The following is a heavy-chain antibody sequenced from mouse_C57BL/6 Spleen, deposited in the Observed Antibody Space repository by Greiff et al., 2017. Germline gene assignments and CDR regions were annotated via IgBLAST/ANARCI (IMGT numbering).Heavy chain of an antibody. V-gene: IGHV1-15*01. CDR2: IDPETGGT. Sequence: QVQLQQSGAELVRPGASVTLSCKASGYTFTDYEMHWVKQTPVHGLEWIGAIDPETGGTAYNQKFKGKAILTADKSSSTAYMELRSLTSEDSAVYYCTRGDGDEAWFAYWGQGTLVAVSA. J-gene: IGHJ3*01. D-gene: IGHD3-3*01. CDR1: GYTFTDYE. CDR3: TRGDGDEAWFAY.